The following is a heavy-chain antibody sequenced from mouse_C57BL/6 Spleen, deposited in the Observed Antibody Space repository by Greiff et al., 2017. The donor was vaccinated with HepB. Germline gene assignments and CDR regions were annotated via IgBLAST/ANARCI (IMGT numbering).Heavy chain of an antibody. V-gene: IGHV5-17*01. J-gene: IGHJ1*03. CDR1: GFTFSDYG. CDR3: ARPLITTVVATRYFDV. Sequence: EVKLMESGGGLVKPGGSLKLSCAASGFTFSDYGMHWVRQAPEKGLEWVAYISSGSSTIYYADTVKGRFTISRDNAKNTLFLQMTSLRSEDTAMYYCARPLITTVVATRYFDVWGTGTTVTVSS. D-gene: IGHD1-1*01. CDR2: ISSGSSTI.